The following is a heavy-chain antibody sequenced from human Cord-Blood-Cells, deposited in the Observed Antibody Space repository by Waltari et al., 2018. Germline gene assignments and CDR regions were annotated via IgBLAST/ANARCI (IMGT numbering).Heavy chain of an antibody. CDR2: INHSGRT. CDR3: ARGGIAVAGPDFDY. V-gene: IGHV4-34*01. J-gene: IGHJ4*02. D-gene: IGHD6-19*01. CDR1: GGSFSGYY. Sequence: QVQLQQWGAGLLKPSETLSLTCAVYGGSFSGYYWSWIRQPPGKGLEWVGEINHSGRTNSNPALKSRVTRSVGMSKNQFSRKLSSGTAADTAVYYCARGGIAVAGPDFDYWGQGTLVTVSS.